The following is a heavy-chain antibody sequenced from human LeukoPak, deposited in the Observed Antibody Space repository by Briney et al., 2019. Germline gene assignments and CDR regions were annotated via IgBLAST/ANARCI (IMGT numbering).Heavy chain of an antibody. CDR3: VAPGGYSYGHDAFDI. J-gene: IGHJ3*02. V-gene: IGHV1-46*01. CDR2: INPSGGST. CDR1: GYTFTSYY. Sequence: RASVKVSCKASGYTFTSYYMHWVRQAPGQGLEWMGIINPSGGSTSYAQKFQGRVTMTRDTSTSTVYMELSSLRSEDTAVYYCVAPGGYSYGHDAFDIWGQGTMVTVSS. D-gene: IGHD5-18*01.